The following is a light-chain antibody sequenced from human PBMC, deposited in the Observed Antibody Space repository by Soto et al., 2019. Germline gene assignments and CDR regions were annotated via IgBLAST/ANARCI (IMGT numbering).Light chain of an antibody. CDR3: CSYAGSATYV. CDR2: DVS. J-gene: IGLJ1*01. CDR1: SSDVGNYNY. Sequence: QSVLTQPRSVSGSPGQSVTISCTGTSSDVGNYNYVSWYRQHPGKAPKLMISDVSKRPSGVPDRFSGSNSGNTASLTISGLQAEDEADYYCCSYAGSATYVFGSGTKVTVL. V-gene: IGLV2-11*01.